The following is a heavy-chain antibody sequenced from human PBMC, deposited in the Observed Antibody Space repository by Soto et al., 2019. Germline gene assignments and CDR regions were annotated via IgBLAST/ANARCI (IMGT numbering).Heavy chain of an antibody. Sequence: QITLKESGPTLVKPTQTLTLTCIFSGFSLSTNGVAVGWIRQPPGKSLEWLALVYWDDEKRYNPSLKTRLTLTKDPSKNQVVLTMTNMDPVDTATYYCAHRRARTAGRDDAYDVWGQGTLVVVSS. V-gene: IGHV2-5*02. CDR1: GFSLSTNGVA. J-gene: IGHJ3*01. CDR2: VYWDDEK. D-gene: IGHD6-6*01. CDR3: AHRRARTAGRDDAYDV.